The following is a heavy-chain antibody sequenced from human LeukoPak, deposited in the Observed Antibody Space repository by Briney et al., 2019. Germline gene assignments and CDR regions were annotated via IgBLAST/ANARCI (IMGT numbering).Heavy chain of an antibody. V-gene: IGHV3-23*01. CDR3: AKELVVSNSGSAFDC. Sequence: GGSLGLFCAASGFTFISYAMSWVRQAPGKGLEWVSTISGSSGTTYYADSVKGRFTISRDNSKNTLYLQMNSLRADDTAVYYCAKELVVSNSGSAFDCWGQGTLVTVSS. CDR2: ISGSSGTT. J-gene: IGHJ4*02. CDR1: GFTFISYA. D-gene: IGHD5-12*01.